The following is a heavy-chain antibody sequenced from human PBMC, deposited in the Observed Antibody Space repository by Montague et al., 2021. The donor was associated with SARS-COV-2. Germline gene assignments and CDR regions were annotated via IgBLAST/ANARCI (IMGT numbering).Heavy chain of an antibody. V-gene: IGHV4-39*01. Sequence: SETLSLTCTASIRSSTYYWACIRQPPWKGLEWIGSIYPGGKMFYNSSLKSRVTMSIDTSENQFSLNLNSVTAADTAVYYCARHSGGSEVSGLDYWGQGTLVTVSS. CDR2: IYPGGKM. J-gene: IGHJ4*02. D-gene: IGHD3-10*01. CDR3: ARHSGGSEVSGLDY. CDR1: IRSSTYY.